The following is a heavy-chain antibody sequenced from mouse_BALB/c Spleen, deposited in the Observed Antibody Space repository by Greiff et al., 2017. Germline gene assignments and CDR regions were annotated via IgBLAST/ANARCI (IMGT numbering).Heavy chain of an antibody. CDR3: ARDNYGSSFYAMDY. V-gene: IGHV7-3*02. CDR2: IRNKANGYTS. CDR1: GFTFTDYY. J-gene: IGHJ4*01. Sequence: EVKLVESGGGLVQPGGSLRLSCATSGFTFTDYYMSWVRQPPGKALEWLGFIRNKANGYTSEYSASVKGRFTISRDNSQSILYLQMNTLRAEDSATYYCARDNYGSSFYAMDYWGQGTSVTVSS. D-gene: IGHD1-1*01.